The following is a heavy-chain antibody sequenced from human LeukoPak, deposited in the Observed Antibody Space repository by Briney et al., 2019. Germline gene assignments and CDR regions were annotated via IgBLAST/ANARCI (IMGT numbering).Heavy chain of an antibody. J-gene: IGHJ4*02. CDR2: IYYSESA. CDR3: ARERGSTSIAY. CDR1: GGSISSGGYY. D-gene: IGHD6-13*01. V-gene: IGHV4-31*03. Sequence: PSETLSLTCTVSGGSISSGGYYWSWIRQYPGKGLEWIGNIYYSESAYYNPSLKSRVSMSLDTSTNQFSLRLSSVTAADTAVYYCARERGSTSIAYWGQGTLVTVSS.